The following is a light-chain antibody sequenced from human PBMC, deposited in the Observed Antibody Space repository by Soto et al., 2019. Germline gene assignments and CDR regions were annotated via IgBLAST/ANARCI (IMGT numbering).Light chain of an antibody. CDR1: SSNIGAGYD. CDR3: QSYDRSLSGSVV. CDR2: GNS. Sequence: QSVLTQPPSVSGAPGQRVTISCTGSSSNIGAGYDVHWYQQLPGTAPKLLIYGNSNRPSGFPDRFSGSKSGTSASLAITGLQAEDEADYYCQSYDRSLSGSVVFGGGTKLTVL. V-gene: IGLV1-40*01. J-gene: IGLJ2*01.